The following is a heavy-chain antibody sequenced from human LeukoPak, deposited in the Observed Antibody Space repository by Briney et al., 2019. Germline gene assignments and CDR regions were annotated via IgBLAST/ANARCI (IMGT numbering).Heavy chain of an antibody. D-gene: IGHD6-19*01. J-gene: IGHJ1*01. CDR2: IRYDGSNK. Sequence: GGSLRLSCVASGFTFSTYGMHWVRQAPGKGLEWVAFIRYDGSNKYYGDSVEGRFTIPRDNSKNTLYMQMNSLRPEDNAVYYCAKDNGYSSAWPEYFHHWGQGTLVTVSS. CDR3: AKDNGYSSAWPEYFHH. CDR1: GFTFSTYG. V-gene: IGHV3-30*02.